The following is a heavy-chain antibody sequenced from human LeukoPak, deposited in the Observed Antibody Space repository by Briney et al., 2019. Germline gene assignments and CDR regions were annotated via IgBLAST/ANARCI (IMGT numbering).Heavy chain of an antibody. D-gene: IGHD6-19*01. CDR1: GFTFDDYA. J-gene: IGHJ3*02. CDR3: ARGVAVAGNDAFDI. CDR2: ISGDGGST. V-gene: IGHV3-43*02. Sequence: GGSLRLSCAASGFTFDDYAMHWVRQAPGKGLEWVSLISGDGGSTYYADSVKGRFTISRDNAKNSLYLQMNSLRAEDTAVYYCARGVAVAGNDAFDIWGQGTMVTVSS.